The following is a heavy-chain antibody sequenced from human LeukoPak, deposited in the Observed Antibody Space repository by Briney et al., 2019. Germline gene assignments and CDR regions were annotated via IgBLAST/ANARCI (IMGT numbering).Heavy chain of an antibody. V-gene: IGHV3-23*01. CDR2: ISISGDRT. CDR3: ANEIRPNDY. J-gene: IGHJ4*02. CDR1: EFTFSNHA. Sequence: PGGSLRLSRAASEFTFSNHAMTWVRQAPGKGLEWVSSISISGDRTYYADSVRGRFTISRDNSKNTLYLQMNSLGAEDTAIYYCANEIRPNDYWGQGTLVTVSS. D-gene: IGHD6-6*01.